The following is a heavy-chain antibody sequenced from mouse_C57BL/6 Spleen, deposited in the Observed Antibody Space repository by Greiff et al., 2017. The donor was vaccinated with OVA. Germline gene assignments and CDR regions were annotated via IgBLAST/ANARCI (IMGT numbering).Heavy chain of an antibody. Sequence: VQLQQSGAELVMPGASVKLSCKASGYTFTSYWMHWVKQRPGQGLEWIGEIDPSDSYTNYNQKFKGKSTLTVDKSSSTAYMQLSSLTSEDSAGYYCARSRLRRRGGDFDYWGQGTTLTVSS. D-gene: IGHD2-4*01. CDR2: IDPSDSYT. CDR1: GYTFTSYW. V-gene: IGHV1-69*01. J-gene: IGHJ2*01. CDR3: ARSRLRRRGGDFDY.